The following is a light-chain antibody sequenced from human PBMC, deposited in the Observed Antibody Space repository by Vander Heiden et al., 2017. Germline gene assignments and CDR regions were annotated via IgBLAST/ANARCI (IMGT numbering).Light chain of an antibody. CDR3: CSHAAGSTALL. V-gene: IGLV2-23*02. CDR2: EVI. J-gene: IGLJ2*01. Sequence: QAALIQPASVYGSPGQSITISCTGTSSDVGRYNLVSWYQQSPGKAPKLMIYEVIKRPSGVSNRFSGSKSGNTASLTISGLQAEDEADYYCCSHAAGSTALLFGGGTKLTVL. CDR1: SSDVGRYNL.